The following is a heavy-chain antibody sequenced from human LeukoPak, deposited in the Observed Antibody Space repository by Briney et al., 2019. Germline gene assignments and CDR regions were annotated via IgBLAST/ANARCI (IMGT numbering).Heavy chain of an antibody. CDR2: ISGSGGST. V-gene: IGHV3-23*01. CDR1: GFTFTRYA. D-gene: IGHD6-19*01. CDR3: ATIGPQWLVREYYFDY. Sequence: GGSLRLSCAASGFTFTRYAMSWVRQAPGKGLDWVAAISGSGGSTYYADSVKGRFTISRDNSKNTLYLQMNSLRAEDTAVYYCATIGPQWLVREYYFDYWGQGTLVTVSS. J-gene: IGHJ4*02.